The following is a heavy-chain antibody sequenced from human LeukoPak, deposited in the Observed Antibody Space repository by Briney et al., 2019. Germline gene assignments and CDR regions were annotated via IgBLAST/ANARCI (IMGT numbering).Heavy chain of an antibody. CDR2: ISGSDGTT. CDR1: GFTFSNYA. D-gene: IGHD2-2*01. CDR3: ASGGYCSTTSCYGEN. Sequence: PGGSLRLSCAASGFTFSNYAMTWVRQAPGKGLEWVSGISGSDGTTDYADSVKGRFTISRDNSKNTLYLQMNSLKTEDTAVYYCASGGYCSTTSCYGENWGQGTLVTVSS. V-gene: IGHV3-23*01. J-gene: IGHJ4*02.